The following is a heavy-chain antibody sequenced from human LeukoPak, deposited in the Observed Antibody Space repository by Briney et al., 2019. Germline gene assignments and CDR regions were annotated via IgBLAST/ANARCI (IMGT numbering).Heavy chain of an antibody. J-gene: IGHJ4*02. CDR1: GFTFRSYS. Sequence: PGGSLRLSCAASGFTFRSYSMNWVRQAPGKGLEWVSSISSSSSYIYYADSVKGRFTISRDNAKNSLYLQMNSLRAEDTAVYYCAGRRTTGTAAQDYWGQGTLVTVSS. CDR3: AGRRTTGTAAQDY. D-gene: IGHD1-1*01. V-gene: IGHV3-21*01. CDR2: ISSSSSYI.